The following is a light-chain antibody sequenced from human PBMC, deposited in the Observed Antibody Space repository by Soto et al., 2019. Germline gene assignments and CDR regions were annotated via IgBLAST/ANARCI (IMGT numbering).Light chain of an antibody. CDR3: SSHSSSSTLVV. V-gene: IGLV2-14*03. Sequence: QSALTQPASMSGSPGQSITISCTGTSSDVGGYNYVSWYRQHPGKAPKLMIYDVNNRPSGVSNRFSGSKSGNTASLTISGXXXXXXXXYCCSSHSSSSTLVVFGGGTKLTV. J-gene: IGLJ2*01. CDR2: DVN. CDR1: SSDVGGYNY.